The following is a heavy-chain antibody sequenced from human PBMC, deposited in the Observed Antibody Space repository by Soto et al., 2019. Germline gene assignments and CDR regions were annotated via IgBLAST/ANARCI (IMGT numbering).Heavy chain of an antibody. V-gene: IGHV4-31*02. D-gene: IGHD3-3*01. CDR3: ARALGGVSASGMDV. CDR2: VSVSGNA. Sequence: HLQESGPRLVAPSQTLSLRCTVSVDSIGTGAFYWTWIRQFPGKGLEWIGYVSVSGNAYYNPSLKSRVGMSNETSENQLDLRLLSVTAADAAVYFCARALGGVSASGMDVWGQGTTVTVSS. CDR1: VDSIGTGAFY. J-gene: IGHJ6*02.